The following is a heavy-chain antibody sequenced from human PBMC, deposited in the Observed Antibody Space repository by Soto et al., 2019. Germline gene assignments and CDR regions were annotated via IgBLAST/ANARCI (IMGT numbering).Heavy chain of an antibody. J-gene: IGHJ4*02. D-gene: IGHD5-12*01. V-gene: IGHV3-64*01. Sequence: GGALRLSCAAPGFTFRSYAMHWGRQAPGKGLEYVSAISSNGGSTYYANSVKGRFTISRDNSKNTLYLQMGSLRAEDMAVYYCARRDGYNFDYWGQGTLVTVSS. CDR1: GFTFRSYA. CDR2: ISSNGGST. CDR3: ARRDGYNFDY.